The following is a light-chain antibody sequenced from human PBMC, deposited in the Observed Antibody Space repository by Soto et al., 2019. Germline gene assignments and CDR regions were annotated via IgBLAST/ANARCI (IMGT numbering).Light chain of an antibody. J-gene: IGKJ1*01. CDR3: QQYNFYWT. CDR2: KAS. V-gene: IGKV1-5*03. CDR1: QTISHW. Sequence: DIQMTQSPSTLPASVGDRVTITRRASQTISHWLAWYQQKPGKVPKLLISKASSLESGVPSRFSGSVSGTEFTLTISSLQPDDFATYYCQQYNFYWTFGQGTKVEIK.